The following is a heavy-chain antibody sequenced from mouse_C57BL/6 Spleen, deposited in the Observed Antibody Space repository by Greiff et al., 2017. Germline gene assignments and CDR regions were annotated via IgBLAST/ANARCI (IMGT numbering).Heavy chain of an antibody. CDR3: ARDYDYDEDWYFDV. Sequence: VQLQQSGPVLVKPGASVKMSCKASGYTFTDYYMNWVKQSHGKSLEWIGVINPYNGGTSYNQKFKGKATLTVDKSSSTAYMELNSLTSEDSAVYYCARDYDYDEDWYFDVWGTGTTVTVSS. CDR1: GYTFTDYY. CDR2: INPYNGGT. V-gene: IGHV1-19*01. D-gene: IGHD2-4*01. J-gene: IGHJ1*03.